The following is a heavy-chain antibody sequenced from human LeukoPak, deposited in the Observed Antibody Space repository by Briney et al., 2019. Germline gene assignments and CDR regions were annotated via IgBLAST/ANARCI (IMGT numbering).Heavy chain of an antibody. CDR2: INTNTGNP. D-gene: IGHD2-2*01. CDR1: GYTFTSYA. Sequence: ASVKVSCKASGYTFTSYAMNWVRQAPGQGLEWMGWINTNTGNPSYAQGFTGRFVFSLDTSVSTAYLQISSLKAEDTAVYYCARDRVEGRSYRMDVWGKGTTVTVSS. CDR3: ARDRVEGRSYRMDV. J-gene: IGHJ6*04. V-gene: IGHV7-4-1*02.